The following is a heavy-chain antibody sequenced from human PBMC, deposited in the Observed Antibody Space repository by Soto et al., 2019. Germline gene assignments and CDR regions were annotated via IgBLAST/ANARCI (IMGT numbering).Heavy chain of an antibody. CDR2: IIPIFGTA. D-gene: IGHD1-26*01. CDR3: ARIWELIPQYYYYGMDV. V-gene: IGHV1-69*12. Sequence: QVQLVQSGAEVKKPGSSVKVSCKASGGTFSSYAISWVRQAPGQGLEWMGGIIPIFGTANYAQKFQGRVPITADESTRTAYMELSSLRSEDTAVDYCARIWELIPQYYYYGMDVWGQGTTVTVSS. CDR1: GGTFSSYA. J-gene: IGHJ6*02.